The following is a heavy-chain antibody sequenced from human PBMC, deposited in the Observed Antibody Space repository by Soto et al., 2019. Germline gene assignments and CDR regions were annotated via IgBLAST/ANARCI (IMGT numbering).Heavy chain of an antibody. D-gene: IGHD3-10*01. Sequence: QVHLVESGGGVVQPGRSLRLSCASSGFTLSLYPLHWVRQPPGKGLEWGAVISKDGGREYYADSVRGRFTTSRDNSKSTLYLERNSPKTEATAVYVCARDGEFAELSPRIYYYYGMDVWGRGTTVTVS. J-gene: IGHJ6*02. CDR3: ARDGEFAELSPRIYYYYGMDV. V-gene: IGHV3-30*04. CDR2: ISKDGGRE. CDR1: GFTLSLYP.